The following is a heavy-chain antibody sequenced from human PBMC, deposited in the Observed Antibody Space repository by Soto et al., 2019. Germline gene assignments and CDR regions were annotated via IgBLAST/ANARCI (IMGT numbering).Heavy chain of an antibody. CDR3: ARGDKSIAVAGPHWYFDL. J-gene: IGHJ2*01. CDR2: INAGNGNT. Sequence: QVQLVQSGAEVKKPGASVKVSCKASGYTFTSYAMHWVRQAPGQRLEWMGWINAGNGNTKYSQKFQGRVTITRDTSASTAYMELSSLRSEDTAVYYCARGDKSIAVAGPHWYFDLWGRGTLVTVSS. CDR1: GYTFTSYA. V-gene: IGHV1-3*01. D-gene: IGHD6-19*01.